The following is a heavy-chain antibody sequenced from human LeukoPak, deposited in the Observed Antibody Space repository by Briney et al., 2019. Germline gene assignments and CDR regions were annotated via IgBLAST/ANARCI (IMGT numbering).Heavy chain of an antibody. Sequence: PGGSLRLSCAASGFTFSSYWMSRVRQAPGKGLEWVANIKQDGSEKYYVDSVKGRFTISRDNAKNSLYLQMNSLRAEDTAVYYCARKYSGFPFDYWGQGTLVTVSS. J-gene: IGHJ4*02. CDR1: GFTFSSYW. V-gene: IGHV3-7*01. CDR3: ARKYSGFPFDY. CDR2: IKQDGSEK. D-gene: IGHD5-12*01.